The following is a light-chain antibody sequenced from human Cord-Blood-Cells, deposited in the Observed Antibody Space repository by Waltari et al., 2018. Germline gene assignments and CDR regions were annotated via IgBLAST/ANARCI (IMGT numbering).Light chain of an antibody. CDR2: GVS. J-gene: IGLJ2*01. CDR3: SSYTSSSTEV. CDR1: SSDVGGYNY. V-gene: IGLV2-14*01. Sequence: QSALTQPASVSGSPGQSITISCTGTSSDVGGYNYVSWYQQHPGKAPKLMIYGVSNRPSGVSKRFSGSKSGNTASLTISGLQAEDEADYYCSSYTSSSTEVFGGGTKLTVL.